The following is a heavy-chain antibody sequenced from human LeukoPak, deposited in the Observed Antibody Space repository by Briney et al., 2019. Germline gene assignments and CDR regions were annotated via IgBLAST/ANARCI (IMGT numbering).Heavy chain of an antibody. Sequence: PGGSLRLSCAASGFNFKTYWMTWVSQAPGKGLERVAKINQEGSEKHYVDSVQGGFTISRDNSHSSLYLQMNSLRGDDTAIYYCARFGSTPSGSSYNPWGQGTLVTVSS. D-gene: IGHD3-10*01. CDR1: GFNFKTYW. V-gene: IGHV3-7*01. CDR3: ARFGSTPSGSSYNP. CDR2: INQEGSEK. J-gene: IGHJ5*02.